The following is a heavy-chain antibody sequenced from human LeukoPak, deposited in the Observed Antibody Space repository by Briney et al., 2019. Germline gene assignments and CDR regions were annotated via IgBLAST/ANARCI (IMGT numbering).Heavy chain of an antibody. D-gene: IGHD3-22*01. J-gene: IGHJ4*02. CDR2: ISISSSYI. CDR1: GFTFSSYS. V-gene: IGHV3-21*01. CDR3: ARDTAYYDSSGYGY. Sequence: PGGSLRLSCAASGFTFSSYSMNSVRQAPGKGLEWVSSISISSSYIYYADSVNGRFTIPRDNEKNSLYLQMNSLRAEDTAVYYCARDTAYYDSSGYGYWGQGTLVTVSS.